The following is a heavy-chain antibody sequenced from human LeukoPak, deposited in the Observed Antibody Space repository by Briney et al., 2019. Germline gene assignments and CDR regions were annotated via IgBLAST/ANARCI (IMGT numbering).Heavy chain of an antibody. CDR3: ARADGYSSGWYLYF. V-gene: IGHV1-3*01. CDR1: GYTFTSYV. J-gene: IGHJ4*02. Sequence: GSVKVSCEAFGYTFTSYVMYWVRQAPGQRLECVGWINAGNGNTKYSQKFQGRVAITRDTSASTAYMELSSLRSEDTAVYYCARADGYSSGWYLYFWGQGTLVTVSS. CDR2: INAGNGNT. D-gene: IGHD6-19*01.